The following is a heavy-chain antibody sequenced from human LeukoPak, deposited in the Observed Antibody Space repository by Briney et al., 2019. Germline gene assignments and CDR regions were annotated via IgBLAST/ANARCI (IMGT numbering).Heavy chain of an antibody. J-gene: IGHJ5*02. CDR1: GFTFSSYG. V-gene: IGHV3-33*01. CDR2: IWYDGSNK. CDR3: ARNMVRAPNWFDP. D-gene: IGHD3-10*01. Sequence: PGGSLRLSCAASGFTFSSYGMHWVRQAPGKGLEWVAVIWYDGSNKYYADSVKGRFTISRDNSKNTLYLQMNSLRAEDTAVYYCARNMVRAPNWFDPWGQGTLVTVSS.